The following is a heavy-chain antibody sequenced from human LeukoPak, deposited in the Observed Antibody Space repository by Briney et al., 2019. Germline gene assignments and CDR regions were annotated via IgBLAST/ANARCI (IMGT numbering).Heavy chain of an antibody. CDR2: IFWDDDK. J-gene: IGHJ4*02. V-gene: IGHV2-5*02. CDR3: VHSSIMTLYFDF. CDR1: GFSLSNGAAG. D-gene: IGHD2-8*01. Sequence: SGPTLVKPTPTLTLTCTFSGFSLSNGAAGVGWIRQSPVKALEWLALIFWDDDKRYSPSLRTRLTITKDTSKSQVVPTPTDMDPVDSATYYWVHSSIMTLYFDFWGQGTLVTVSS.